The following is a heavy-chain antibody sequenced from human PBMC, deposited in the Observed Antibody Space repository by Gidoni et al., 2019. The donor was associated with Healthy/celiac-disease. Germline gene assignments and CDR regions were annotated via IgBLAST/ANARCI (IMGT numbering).Heavy chain of an antibody. Sequence: EVQLLESGGGLVQPGGSLRLSCAASGFTFSSYAMSWVRQAPGKGLEWVSAISGSGGSTYYADSVKGRFTISRDNSKNTLYLQMISLRAEDTAVYYCAKVGRYDSFYGMDVWGQGTTVTVSS. CDR1: GFTFSSYA. D-gene: IGHD3-3*01. V-gene: IGHV3-23*01. CDR2: ISGSGGST. CDR3: AKVGRYDSFYGMDV. J-gene: IGHJ6*02.